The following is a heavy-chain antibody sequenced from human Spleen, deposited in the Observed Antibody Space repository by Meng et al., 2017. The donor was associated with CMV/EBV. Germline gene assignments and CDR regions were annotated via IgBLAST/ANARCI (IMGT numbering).Heavy chain of an antibody. CDR1: Y. CDR2: INPSGGST. D-gene: IGHD2-2*02. Sequence: YMHWVRQAPGQGLEWMGIINPSGGSTSYAQKFQGRVTMTRDTSTSTVYMELSSLRSEDTAVYYCYLEQRVKGYCSSTSCYTEDWFDPWGQGTLVTVSS. CDR3: YLEQRVKGYCSSTSCYTEDWFDP. V-gene: IGHV1-46*01. J-gene: IGHJ5*02.